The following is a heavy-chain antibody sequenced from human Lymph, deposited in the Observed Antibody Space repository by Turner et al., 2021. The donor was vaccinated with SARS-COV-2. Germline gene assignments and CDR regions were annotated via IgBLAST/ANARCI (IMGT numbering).Heavy chain of an antibody. J-gene: IGHJ4*02. CDR1: GYSFTTYW. V-gene: IGHV5-51*01. CDR3: ARREWGGSLGHIDY. Sequence: EVQLVQSGAEVKKPGESLKISCRPSGYSFTTYWIGWVRQMPGKGLEWMGIIYPDYSETRYSPSFQGQVTISADKSISTAYLQWSSLKASDTAMYYCARREWGGSLGHIDYWGQGTLVTVSS. CDR2: IYPDYSET. D-gene: IGHD3-3*01.